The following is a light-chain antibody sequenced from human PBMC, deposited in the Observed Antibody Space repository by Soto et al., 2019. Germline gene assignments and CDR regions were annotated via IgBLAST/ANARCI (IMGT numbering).Light chain of an antibody. CDR2: GNS. Sequence: QSVLTQPPSVSGAPGQRVTLSCTGSSSNIGAGYDVHWYQQLPGTAPKLLIYGNSNRPSGVPDRFSGSKSGTSASLAITGLQAEDEADYYCQSYDSSLSGPYVFGTGTKSTVL. V-gene: IGLV1-40*01. CDR1: SSNIGAGYD. J-gene: IGLJ1*01. CDR3: QSYDSSLSGPYV.